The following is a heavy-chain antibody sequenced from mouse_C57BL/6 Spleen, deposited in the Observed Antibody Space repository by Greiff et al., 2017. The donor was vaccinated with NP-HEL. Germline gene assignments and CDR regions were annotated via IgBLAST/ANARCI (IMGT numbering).Heavy chain of an antibody. CDR1: GYTFTSYW. Sequence: VQLQQPGAELVMPGASVKLSCKASGYTFTSYWMHWVKQRPGQGLEWIGEIDPSDSYTNYNQKFKGKSTLTVDKSSSTAYMQLSSLTSEDSAVYYCARSGLLFAYWGQGTLVTVSA. V-gene: IGHV1-69*01. CDR3: ARSGLLFAY. J-gene: IGHJ3*01. CDR2: IDPSDSYT. D-gene: IGHD3-1*01.